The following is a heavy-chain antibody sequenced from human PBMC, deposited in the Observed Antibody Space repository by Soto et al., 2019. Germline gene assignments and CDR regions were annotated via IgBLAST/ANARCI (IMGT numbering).Heavy chain of an antibody. CDR1: GGSFSGYY. CDR2: INHSGST. D-gene: IGHD2-2*01. V-gene: IGHV4-34*01. J-gene: IGHJ4*02. CDR3: ARGIVVVPAANNRRLGIYFDY. Sequence: SETLSLTCAVYGGSFSGYYWSWIRQPPGKGLEWIGEINHSGSTNYNPSLKSRVTISVDTSKNQFSLKLSSVTAADTAVYYCARGIVVVPAANNRRLGIYFDYWGQGTLVTVSS.